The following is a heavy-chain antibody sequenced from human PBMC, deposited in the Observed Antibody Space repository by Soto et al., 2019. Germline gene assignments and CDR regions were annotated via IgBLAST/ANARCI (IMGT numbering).Heavy chain of an antibody. V-gene: IGHV1-2*02. Sequence: ASVKVSCKTSGYTFIAYYMHWVRQAPGQGLEWMGWINPKSGGTLYAQKFQGRVTMTRDTSISTAYMELSRLRSDDTAVYYCARGGTFAYDTSGYSVYWGQGTLVTVSS. CDR2: INPKSGGT. CDR3: ARGGTFAYDTSGYSVY. CDR1: GYTFIAYY. J-gene: IGHJ4*02. D-gene: IGHD3-22*01.